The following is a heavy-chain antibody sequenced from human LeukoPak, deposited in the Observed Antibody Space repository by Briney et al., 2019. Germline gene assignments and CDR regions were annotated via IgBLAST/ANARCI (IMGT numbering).Heavy chain of an antibody. V-gene: IGHV4-59*01. CDR3: ATTLGYCSGGSCLLPYYYYYMDV. D-gene: IGHD2-15*01. CDR2: IYYSGST. Sequence: SETLSLTCTVSGGSISSYYWSWIRQPPGKGLEWIGYIYYSGSTNYNPSLKSRVTISVDTSKNQFSLKLSSVTAADTAVYYCATTLGYCSGGSCLLPYYYYYMDVRGKGTTVTVSS. J-gene: IGHJ6*03. CDR1: GGSISSYY.